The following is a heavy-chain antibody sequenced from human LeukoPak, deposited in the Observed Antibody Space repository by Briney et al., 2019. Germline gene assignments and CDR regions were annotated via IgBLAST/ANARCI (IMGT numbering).Heavy chain of an antibody. V-gene: IGHV3-30-3*01. J-gene: IGHJ4*02. CDR3: ARGPPYSSGLFYFDY. Sequence: GGSLRLSCAASGFTFSSYAMHWVRQAPGKGLEWVAVISYDGSNKYYADSVKGRFTISRDNSKNTLYLQMNSLRAEDTAVYYCARGPPYSSGLFYFDYWGQGTLVTVSS. D-gene: IGHD6-25*01. CDR1: GFTFSSYA. CDR2: ISYDGSNK.